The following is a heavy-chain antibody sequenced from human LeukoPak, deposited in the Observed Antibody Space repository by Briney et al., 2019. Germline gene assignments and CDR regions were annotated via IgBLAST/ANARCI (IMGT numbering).Heavy chain of an antibody. CDR1: GYSTSSGYY. CDR3: ARGGSSGYYAWFDP. CDR2: IYYSGST. J-gene: IGHJ5*02. V-gene: IGHV4-61*01. Sequence: PSETLSLTCTVSGYSTSSGYYWSWIRQPPGKGLEWIGYIYYSGSTNYNPSLKSRVTISVDTSKNQFSLKLSSVTAADTAVYYCARGGSSGYYAWFDPWGQGTLVTVSS. D-gene: IGHD3-22*01.